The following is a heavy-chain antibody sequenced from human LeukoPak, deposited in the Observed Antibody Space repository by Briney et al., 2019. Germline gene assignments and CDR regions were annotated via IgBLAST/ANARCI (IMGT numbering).Heavy chain of an antibody. CDR2: IYYSGST. D-gene: IGHD3-10*01. V-gene: IGHV4-59*01. Sequence: PSETLSLTCTLSGGPISSYYLSWLRQPPRKGRAWIGYIYYSGSTNYNPSLKSRVTISVDTSKNQFSLKLSSVTAADTAVYYCARGMVRGARFDYWGQGTLVTVSS. CDR1: GGPISSYY. J-gene: IGHJ4*02. CDR3: ARGMVRGARFDY.